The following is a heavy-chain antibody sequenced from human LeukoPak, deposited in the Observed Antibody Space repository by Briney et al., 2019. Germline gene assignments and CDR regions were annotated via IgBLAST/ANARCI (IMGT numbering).Heavy chain of an antibody. V-gene: IGHV4-59*01. Sequence: SEPQTLTSTVADSFISSYYWCWLRLPPEKGLEWIGYIYYSGSTNYNPSLKSRVTISVDTSKNQFSLKLSSVTAADTAVYYCARADLILYYFDYWGQGTLVTVSS. CDR1: DSFISSYY. D-gene: IGHD2-21*01. CDR3: ARADLILYYFDY. CDR2: IYYSGST. J-gene: IGHJ4*02.